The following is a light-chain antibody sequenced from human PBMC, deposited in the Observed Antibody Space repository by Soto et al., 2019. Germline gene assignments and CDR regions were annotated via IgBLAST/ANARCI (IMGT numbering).Light chain of an antibody. CDR2: EGN. CDR1: SSDVGSYNL. Sequence: QSVLTQPASVSGSPGQSITISCTGTSSDVGSYNLVSWYQQHPGKAPKLMIYEGNKRPSGVSNRFSGSKSANTASLTISGLQPEDEADYYCCSYAGTNTFVFGTGTKLTVL. CDR3: CSYAGTNTFV. V-gene: IGLV2-23*01. J-gene: IGLJ1*01.